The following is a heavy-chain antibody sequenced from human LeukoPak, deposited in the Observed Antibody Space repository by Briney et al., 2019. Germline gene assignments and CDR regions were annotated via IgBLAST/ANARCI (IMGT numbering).Heavy chain of an antibody. CDR2: ISGSGGST. D-gene: IGHD3-9*01. CDR3: RAILTGYYEYYFDY. V-gene: IGHV3-23*01. J-gene: IGHJ4*02. CDR1: GFTFSSYA. Sequence: LAGGSLRLSCAASGFTFSSYAMSWVRQAPGKGLEWVSAISGSGGSTYYADSVKGRFTISRDNSKNTLYLQMNSLRAEDTAVYYCRAILTGYYEYYFDYWGQGTLVTVSS.